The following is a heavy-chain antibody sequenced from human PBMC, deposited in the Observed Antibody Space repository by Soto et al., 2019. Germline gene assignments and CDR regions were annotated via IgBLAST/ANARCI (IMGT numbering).Heavy chain of an antibody. V-gene: IGHV4-59*01. J-gene: IGHJ4*02. CDR2: IYNSGRY. CDR3: ARTLPNRQLFDS. Sequence: SETRSLTWTVSRPFIRGWSRQSPDKGLEWIGYIYNSGRYTYNPSLEGRLTISIDTSKNQFSLRLASVTAADTAVCYCARTLPNRQLFDSWSQGTLVTVSS. D-gene: IGHD1-1*01. CDR1: RPFI.